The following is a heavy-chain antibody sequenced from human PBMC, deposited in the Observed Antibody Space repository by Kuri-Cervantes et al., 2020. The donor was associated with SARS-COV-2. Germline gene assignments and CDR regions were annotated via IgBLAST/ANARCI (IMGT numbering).Heavy chain of an antibody. Sequence: GESLKISCAASGFTFSSYAMHWVRQAPGKGLEWVAVIWYDGSNKYHADSVKGRFTISMDNSKNTLYLQMNSPRAEDTAVYYCAKAGDIVVVPAAYFDYWGQGTLVTVSS. CDR3: AKAGDIVVVPAAYFDY. V-gene: IGHV3-33*06. CDR2: IWYDGSNK. CDR1: GFTFSSYA. J-gene: IGHJ4*02. D-gene: IGHD2-2*01.